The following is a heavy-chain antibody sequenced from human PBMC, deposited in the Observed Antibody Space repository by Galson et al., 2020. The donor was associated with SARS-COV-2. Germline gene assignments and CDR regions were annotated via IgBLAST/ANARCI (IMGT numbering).Heavy chain of an antibody. D-gene: IGHD3-3*01. J-gene: IGHJ6*02. V-gene: IGHV3-30*04. CDR3: ARDLASGVLRFLEWSPLYYYGMDV. Sequence: GGSLRLSCAASGFTFSSYAMHWVRQAPGKGLEWVAVISYDGSNKYYADSVKGRFTISRDNSKNTLYLQINSLRAEDTAVYYCARDLASGVLRFLEWSPLYYYGMDVWGQGTTVTVSS. CDR1: GFTFSSYA. CDR2: ISYDGSNK.